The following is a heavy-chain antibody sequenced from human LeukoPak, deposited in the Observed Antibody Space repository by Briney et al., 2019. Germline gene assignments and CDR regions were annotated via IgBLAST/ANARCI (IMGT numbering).Heavy chain of an antibody. V-gene: IGHV4-4*02. Sequence: SSETLSLTCAVSGGSISSSNWWSWVRQPPGKGLEWIGEIYHSGTTNYNPSLKSRVTISIDKSKNQFSLKLSSVTAADTAVYYCARQEVIRGVITLDYWGQGTLVTVSS. CDR2: IYHSGTT. J-gene: IGHJ4*02. CDR3: ARQEVIRGVITLDY. D-gene: IGHD3-10*01. CDR1: GGSISSSNW.